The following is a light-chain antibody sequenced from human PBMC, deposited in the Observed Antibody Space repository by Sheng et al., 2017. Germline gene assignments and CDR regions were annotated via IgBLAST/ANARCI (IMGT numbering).Light chain of an antibody. V-gene: IGKV3-20*01. CDR2: DAA. CDR3: QQYGGLWT. CDR1: QSVSSR. J-gene: IGKJ1*01. Sequence: EIVLTQSPVTLSLSPGERATLSCRASQSVSSRLAWYQQKPGQAPRLLIYDAASRATGIPDRFSGSGSGTDFTLTISRLEPEDFAVYSCQQYGGLWTFGQGTKVEIK.